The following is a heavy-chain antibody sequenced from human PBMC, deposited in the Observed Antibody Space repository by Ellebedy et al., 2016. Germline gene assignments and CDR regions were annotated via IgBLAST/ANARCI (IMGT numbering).Heavy chain of an antibody. CDR2: ISAYNGNT. CDR3: ARPHDYGDYHFDY. Sequence: ASVKVSCKASGYTFINYGISWVRQAPGQGLEWMGWISAYNGNTNYAQNLQGRVTMTTDTSPSTAYMELRSLTSDDTAVYYCARPHDYGDYHFDYWGQGTLVTVSS. V-gene: IGHV1-18*04. D-gene: IGHD4-17*01. J-gene: IGHJ4*02. CDR1: GYTFINYG.